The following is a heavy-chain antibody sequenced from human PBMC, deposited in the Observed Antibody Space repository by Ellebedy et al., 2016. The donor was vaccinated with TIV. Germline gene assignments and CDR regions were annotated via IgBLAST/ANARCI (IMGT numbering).Heavy chain of an antibody. J-gene: IGHJ4*02. V-gene: IGHV1-3*01. D-gene: IGHD6-19*01. CDR1: GYTFIRYA. CDR2: INAGNGNT. CDR3: ARREWLGYYDY. Sequence: ASVKVSCKASGYTFIRYAIHWVRQAPGQRLEWMGWINAGNGNTKYSQKFQDRVIITRDTSASTAYMELSSLRSEDTAVYYCARREWLGYYDYWGQGTLVTVSS.